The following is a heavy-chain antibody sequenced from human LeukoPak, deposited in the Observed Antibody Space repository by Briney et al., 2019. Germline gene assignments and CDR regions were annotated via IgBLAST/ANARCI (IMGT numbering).Heavy chain of an antibody. V-gene: IGHV1-69*05. Sequence: GASVKVSCKASGGTFSSYAISWVRQAPGQGLEWMGGIIPIFGTANYAQKFQGRVTITTDESTSTAYMELSRLRSDDTAVYYCARVQNYYDSSGPMSPWGQGTLVTVSS. J-gene: IGHJ5*02. CDR3: ARVQNYYDSSGPMSP. CDR1: GGTFSSYA. D-gene: IGHD3-22*01. CDR2: IIPIFGTA.